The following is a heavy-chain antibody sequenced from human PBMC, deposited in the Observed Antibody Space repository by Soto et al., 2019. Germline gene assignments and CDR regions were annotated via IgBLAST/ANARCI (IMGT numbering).Heavy chain of an antibody. J-gene: IGHJ6*02. Sequence: QLQLKKPGSGLVRPSQTLSLTCAVFGGSIITFDYSWSWIRQAPGRGLEWFGATYQSGRTYYTPCLKTRATISLDKCKNQFSLKITSAVAADTARYYCAREMPIFGVAPGGGVDVWGQGTTVTVSS. CDR2: TYQSGRT. V-gene: IGHV4-30-2*01. CDR1: GGSIITFDYS. D-gene: IGHD3-3*01. CDR3: AREMPIFGVAPGGGVDV.